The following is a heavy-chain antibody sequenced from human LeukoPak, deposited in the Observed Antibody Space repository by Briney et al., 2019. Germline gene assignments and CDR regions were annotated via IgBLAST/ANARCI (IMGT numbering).Heavy chain of an antibody. CDR3: ARGVVAVLDDDAFDI. D-gene: IGHD2-15*01. CDR1: GYSISSGYY. J-gene: IGHJ3*02. V-gene: IGHV4-38-2*02. CDR2: IYHSGST. Sequence: SETLSLTCTVSGYSISSGYYWGWIRQPPGKGLEWIGSIYHSGSTYYNPSLKSRVTISVDTSKNQFSLKLSSVTAADTAVYYCARGVVAVLDDDAFDIWGQGIMVTVSS.